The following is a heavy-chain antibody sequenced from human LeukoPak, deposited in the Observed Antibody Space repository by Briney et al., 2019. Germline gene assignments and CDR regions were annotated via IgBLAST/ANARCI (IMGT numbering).Heavy chain of an antibody. CDR2: INHSGST. D-gene: IGHD3-16*02. J-gene: IGHJ4*02. V-gene: IGHV4-34*01. CDR1: GGALRGFY. CDR3: ARGGLWDYVWGSYRLPFDY. Sequence: KPFETLSLTCAVYGGALRGFYWSWIRQPPGKGPELIGGINHSGSTNYNPSLKSRVTISVDTSKNQFSLKLSSVTAADTAVYYCARGGLWDYVWGSYRLPFDYWGQGTLVTVSS.